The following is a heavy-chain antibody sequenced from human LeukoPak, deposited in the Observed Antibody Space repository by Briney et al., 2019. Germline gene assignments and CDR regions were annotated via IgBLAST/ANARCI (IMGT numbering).Heavy chain of an antibody. CDR1: GGSISSYY. CDR2: IYYSGST. J-gene: IGHJ4*02. Sequence: PSETLSLTCTVSGGSISSYYWSWIRQPPGKGLEWIGYIYYSGSTNYNPSLKSRVTISVDTSKNQFSLKLSSVTAADTAVYYCARSPLLWFGELSHYFDYWGQGTLVTVSS. V-gene: IGHV4-59*08. CDR3: ARSPLLWFGELSHYFDY. D-gene: IGHD3-10*01.